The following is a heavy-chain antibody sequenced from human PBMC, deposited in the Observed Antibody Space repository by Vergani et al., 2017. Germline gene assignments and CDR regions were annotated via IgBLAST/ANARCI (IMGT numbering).Heavy chain of an antibody. CDR3: ARLYGRDSSGSKYFDY. V-gene: IGHV5-51*01. CDR1: RYSFTNYW. CDR2: IHPADSDT. J-gene: IGHJ4*02. D-gene: IGHD3-22*01. Sequence: EVQLVQSGAEVKKPGESLKISCQISRYSFTNYWIGWVRQMPGKSLEWMGIIHPADSDTRYSPSFQGQVTLSFEKSISTAYLQRSSLWASDSAMYYCARLYGRDSSGSKYFDYWGQGTLVTVSS.